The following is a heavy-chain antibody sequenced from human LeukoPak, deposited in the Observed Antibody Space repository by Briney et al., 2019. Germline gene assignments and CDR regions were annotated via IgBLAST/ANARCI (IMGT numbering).Heavy chain of an antibody. V-gene: IGHV3-48*03. CDR2: ISSSGRTM. J-gene: IGHJ6*02. CDR3: ARGAQDDYGYYYGMDV. CDR1: GFNFSNYE. D-gene: IGHD4-17*01. Sequence: GGSLRLSCAASGFNFSNYEMNWVRQAPGKGLEWVSYISSSGRTMYYADSVKGRYTISRDNAENSLYLQMNSLRAEDTAVYYCARGAQDDYGYYYGMDVWGQGTTVTASS.